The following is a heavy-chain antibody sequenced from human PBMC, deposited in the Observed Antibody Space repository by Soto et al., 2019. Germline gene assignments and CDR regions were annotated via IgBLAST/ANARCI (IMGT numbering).Heavy chain of an antibody. Sequence: QLQLQESGPGLVKPSETLSLICTVSGGSISSSTYYWGWIRKPPGKGLEWIGNIYYSGSTYYNPSLKSRVTISVDTSKNQFSLKLSSVTAADTAMYFCARHARGSCYAWGQGTLVTVSS. CDR3: ARHARGSCYA. J-gene: IGHJ4*02. D-gene: IGHD2-15*01. CDR2: IYYSGST. V-gene: IGHV4-39*01. CDR1: GGSISSSTYY.